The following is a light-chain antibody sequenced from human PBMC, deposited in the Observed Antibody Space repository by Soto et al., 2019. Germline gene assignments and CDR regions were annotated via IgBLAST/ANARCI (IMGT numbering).Light chain of an antibody. V-gene: IGKV3-15*01. Sequence: EIVMTQSPATLSVSPGERATLSCRASQSVRGNLAWYQQKPGQSPRLLIYGASSRATGIPARFSGSGSGTEFTLTISSLQSEDFAVYYCQQRSNWTWTFGQGTKVDI. CDR2: GAS. CDR3: QQRSNWTWT. J-gene: IGKJ1*01. CDR1: QSVRGN.